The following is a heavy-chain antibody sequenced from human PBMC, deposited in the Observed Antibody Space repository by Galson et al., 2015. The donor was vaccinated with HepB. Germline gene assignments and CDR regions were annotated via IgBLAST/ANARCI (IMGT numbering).Heavy chain of an antibody. CDR2: ISSSGSTI. CDR3: ARDRGSSWFFRTPYYYDGMDV. J-gene: IGHJ6*02. D-gene: IGHD6-13*01. Sequence: SLRLSCAASGFTFSDYYMSWIRQAPGKGLEWVSYISSSGSTIYYADSVKGRFTISRDNAKNSLYLQMNSLRAEDTAVYYCARDRGSSWFFRTPYYYDGMDVWGQGTTVTVSS. V-gene: IGHV3-11*01. CDR1: GFTFSDYY.